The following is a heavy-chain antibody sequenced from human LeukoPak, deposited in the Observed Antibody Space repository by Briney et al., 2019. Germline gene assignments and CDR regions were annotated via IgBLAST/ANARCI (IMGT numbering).Heavy chain of an antibody. CDR3: HLIRGGGYFDY. CDR2: IYTTGST. CDR1: GGSISSGSYY. V-gene: IGHV4-61*02. J-gene: IGHJ4*02. D-gene: IGHD3-10*01. Sequence: SETLSLTCTVSGGSISSGSYYWSWIRQSAGKGLEWIGRIYTTGSTNYNPSLKSRVTISLDTSKNHVSLNLSSVTAADTAVYYCHLIRGGGYFDYWGQGTLVTVSS.